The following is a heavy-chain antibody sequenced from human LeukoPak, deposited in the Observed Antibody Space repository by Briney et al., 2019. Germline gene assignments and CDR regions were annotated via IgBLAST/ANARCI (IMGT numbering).Heavy chain of an antibody. Sequence: ASVKVSCKASGYTFTGYYMHWVRQAPGQGLEWMGWINPNSGGTNYAQKFQGRVTMTRDTPISTAYMELSRLRSDDTAVYYCWVVITHDAFDIWGQGTMVTVSS. D-gene: IGHD3-22*01. CDR1: GYTFTGYY. V-gene: IGHV1-2*02. CDR2: INPNSGGT. CDR3: WVVITHDAFDI. J-gene: IGHJ3*02.